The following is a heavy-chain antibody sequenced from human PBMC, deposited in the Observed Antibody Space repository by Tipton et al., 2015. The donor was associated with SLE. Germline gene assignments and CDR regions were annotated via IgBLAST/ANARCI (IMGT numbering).Heavy chain of an antibody. CDR2: MYNSGST. V-gene: IGHV4-61*02. CDR1: GASINSGSYS. CDR3: ARGQHQFGRFDY. J-gene: IGHJ4*02. Sequence: TLSLTCSVSGASINSGSYSCHWIRQPAGKGLEWIGRMYNSGSTDYNPSLKSRVTMSVDTSKNQFSLKLTSVTAADTAVYYCARGQHQFGRFDYWGQGTLVTVSS. D-gene: IGHD3/OR15-3a*01.